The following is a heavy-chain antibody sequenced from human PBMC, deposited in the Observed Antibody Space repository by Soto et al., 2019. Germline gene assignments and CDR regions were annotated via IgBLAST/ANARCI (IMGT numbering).Heavy chain of an antibody. CDR3: ATQQNYDFWSGYYTNYYGMDV. CDR2: FDPEGGET. CDR1: GYTLTELS. V-gene: IGHV1-24*01. J-gene: IGHJ6*02. Sequence: ASVKVSCKVSGYTLTELSMHWVRQAPGKGLEWMGGFDPEGGETIYAQKFQGRVTMTEDTSTDTAYMELSSLRPEDTAVYYCATQQNYDFWSGYYTNYYGMDVWGQGTTVTVSS. D-gene: IGHD3-3*01.